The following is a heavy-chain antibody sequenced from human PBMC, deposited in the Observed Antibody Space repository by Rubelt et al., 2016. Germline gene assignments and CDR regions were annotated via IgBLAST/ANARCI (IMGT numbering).Heavy chain of an antibody. J-gene: IGHJ4*02. V-gene: IGHV3-33*01. Sequence: GFTFSSYGMHWVRQAPGKGLEWVAVIWYDGSNKYYADSVKGRFTISRDNSKNTLYLQMNSLRAEDTAVFYCARVMAAWGQGTLVTVSS. D-gene: IGHD6-6*01. CDR1: GFTFSSYG. CDR3: ARVMAA. CDR2: IWYDGSNK.